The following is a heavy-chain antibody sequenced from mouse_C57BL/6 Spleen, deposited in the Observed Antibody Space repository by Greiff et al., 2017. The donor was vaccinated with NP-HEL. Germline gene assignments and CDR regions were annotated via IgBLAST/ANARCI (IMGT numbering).Heavy chain of an antibody. D-gene: IGHD2-4*01. V-gene: IGHV5-9-1*02. J-gene: IGHJ3*01. CDR3: TRAYDYETWFAY. CDR2: ISSGGDYI. Sequence: EVQLVESGEGLVKPGGSLKLSCAASGFTFSSYAMSWVRQTPEKRLEWVAYISSGGDYIYYADTVKGRFTISRDNARNTLYLQMSSLKSEDTAMYYCTRAYDYETWFAYWGQGTLVTVSA. CDR1: GFTFSSYA.